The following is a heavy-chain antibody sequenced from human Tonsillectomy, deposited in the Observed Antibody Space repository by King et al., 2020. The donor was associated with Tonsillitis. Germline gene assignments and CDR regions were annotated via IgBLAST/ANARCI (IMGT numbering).Heavy chain of an antibody. J-gene: IGHJ6*02. V-gene: IGHV3-48*01. CDR3: ARGAEYCSSTSCYTNYYGMDV. CDR2: ISSIRRTI. Sequence: VQLVESGGGLVQPGGPLRLSCAAAGFTFSSYSMNWVRQAPGKGLEWVPYISSIRRTIYYADSVKGLFTISGDNAKNSLYLQMNSLRAEDTAVYYCARGAEYCSSTSCYTNYYGMDVWGQGTTVTVSS. CDR1: GFTFSSYS. D-gene: IGHD2-2*02.